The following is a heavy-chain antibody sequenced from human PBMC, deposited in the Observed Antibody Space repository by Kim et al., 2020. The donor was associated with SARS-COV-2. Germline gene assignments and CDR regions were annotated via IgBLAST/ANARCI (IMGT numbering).Heavy chain of an antibody. V-gene: IGHV1-24*01. D-gene: IGHD3-10*01. CDR1: GYTLTELS. Sequence: ASVKVSCKVSGYTLTELSMHWVRQAPGKGLEWMGGFDPEDGETIYAQKFQGRVTMTEDTSTDTAYMELSSLRSEDTAVYYCATGAGPMVQGVIIGNWFDPWGQGTLVTVSS. J-gene: IGHJ5*02. CDR2: FDPEDGET. CDR3: ATGAGPMVQGVIIGNWFDP.